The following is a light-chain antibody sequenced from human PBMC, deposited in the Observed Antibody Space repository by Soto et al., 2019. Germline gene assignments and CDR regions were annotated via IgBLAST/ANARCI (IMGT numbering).Light chain of an antibody. J-gene: IGKJ1*01. CDR1: QSIRSW. V-gene: IGKV1-5*03. CDR3: QQYNDYPWT. Sequence: DIQMTQSPSTLSASVGDRVTITCRASQSIRSWLAWYQQKPGQAPKLVIYKASSLESGVPSRFSGSGSGTEFTLTISSLQPDDFATYYCQQYNDYPWTFGHGTKVEIK. CDR2: KAS.